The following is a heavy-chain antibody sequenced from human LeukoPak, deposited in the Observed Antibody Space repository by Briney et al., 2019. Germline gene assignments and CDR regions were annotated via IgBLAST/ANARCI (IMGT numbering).Heavy chain of an antibody. CDR1: GDSLYSNSAA. CDR3: ARDLSGSYWGKDYFDY. D-gene: IGHD1-26*01. V-gene: IGHV6-1*01. J-gene: IGHJ4*02. CDR2: TYYRSKWYK. Sequence: QTLALTCAISGDSLYSNSAAWNWIRQSPSRGLEWLGRTYYRSKWYKDYAVSVKSLISNNPDTSKNQFSLQLNSVTPEDTAVYYCARDLSGSYWGKDYFDYWGQGTLVTVSS.